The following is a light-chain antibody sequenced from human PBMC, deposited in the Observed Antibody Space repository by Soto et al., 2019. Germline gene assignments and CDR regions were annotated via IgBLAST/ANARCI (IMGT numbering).Light chain of an antibody. CDR2: DVF. J-gene: IGLJ3*02. V-gene: IGLV2-14*03. CDR3: SSYTSSRSRV. CDR1: SSDVGAYPY. Sequence: QSALTQPASVSGSPGQSITISCTGTSSDVGAYPYVAWYQHHPGKAPKLMIYDVFNRPSGVSHRFSASKSGNTASLTISGLQADDEADYYCSSYTSSRSRVFGGGTQLNVL.